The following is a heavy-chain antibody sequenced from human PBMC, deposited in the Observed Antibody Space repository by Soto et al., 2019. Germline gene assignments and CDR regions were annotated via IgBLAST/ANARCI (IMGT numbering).Heavy chain of an antibody. Sequence: SETLSLTCTVSGDSISSGGYYWSWIRQHPGKGLEWIGYIYYSGSTHYNPSLKSRVTISVDTSKNQFSLKLSSVTAADTAVYYCARGSTPYDSSGYHLDYWGQGTLVTVS. CDR1: GDSISSGGYY. J-gene: IGHJ4*02. CDR2: IYYSGST. CDR3: ARGSTPYDSSGYHLDY. D-gene: IGHD3-22*01. V-gene: IGHV4-31*03.